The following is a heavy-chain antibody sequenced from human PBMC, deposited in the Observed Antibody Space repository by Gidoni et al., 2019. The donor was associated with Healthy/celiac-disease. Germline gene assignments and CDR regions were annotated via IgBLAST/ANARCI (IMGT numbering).Heavy chain of an antibody. D-gene: IGHD1-7*01. CDR3: ARGVKEAGTFDY. Sequence: QVQLVQSGAEVKKTGSSVKVSCKASGGTFSSYAISWVRQAPGQGLEWMGWIIPILGTANYAQKFQGRVTITADESTSTAYMELSSLRSEDTAVYYCARGVKEAGTFDYWGQGTLVAVSS. J-gene: IGHJ4*02. CDR2: IIPILGTA. V-gene: IGHV1-69*01. CDR1: GGTFSSYA.